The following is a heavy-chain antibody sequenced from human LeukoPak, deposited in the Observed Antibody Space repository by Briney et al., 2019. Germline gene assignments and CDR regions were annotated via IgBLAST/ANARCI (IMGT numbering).Heavy chain of an antibody. D-gene: IGHD2-15*01. J-gene: IGHJ6*02. CDR2: INHSGST. Sequence: SETLSLTCAVYGGSFSGYYWSWIRQPPGKGLEWIGEINHSGSTNYNPSLKSRVTISVDTSKNQFSLKLSSVTAADTAVYYCASGGSNFYYGMDVWGQGTLVTVSS. CDR3: ASGGSNFYYGMDV. CDR1: GGSFSGYY. V-gene: IGHV4-34*01.